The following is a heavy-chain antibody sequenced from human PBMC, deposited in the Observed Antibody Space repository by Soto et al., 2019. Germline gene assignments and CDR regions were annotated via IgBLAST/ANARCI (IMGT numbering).Heavy chain of an antibody. J-gene: IGHJ4*02. D-gene: IGHD6-13*01. Sequence: GALRLSCAASGFTFSDYYMSWIRQAPGKGLEWVSYISSSSSYTNYADSVKGRFTISRDNAKNSLYLQMNSLRAEDTAVYFCAKSVLATVGTYFVHWGQGTVVTVSS. V-gene: IGHV3-11*03. CDR1: GFTFSDYY. CDR3: AKSVLATVGTYFVH. CDR2: ISSSSSYT.